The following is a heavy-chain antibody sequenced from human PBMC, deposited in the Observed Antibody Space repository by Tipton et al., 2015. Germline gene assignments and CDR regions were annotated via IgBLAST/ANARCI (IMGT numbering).Heavy chain of an antibody. CDR2: IYWDDDK. V-gene: IGHV2-5*02. Sequence: LVKPTQTLTLTCTFSGFSLSTSGVGVGWIRQPPGKALEWLAAIYWDDDKNYSPSLKTRLTITKDTSKKQVVLTMTNMDPVDTATYYCAPTAAGDNWFDPWGQGTLVTVSS. D-gene: IGHD6-13*01. CDR1: GFSLSTSGVG. CDR3: APTAAGDNWFDP. J-gene: IGHJ5*02.